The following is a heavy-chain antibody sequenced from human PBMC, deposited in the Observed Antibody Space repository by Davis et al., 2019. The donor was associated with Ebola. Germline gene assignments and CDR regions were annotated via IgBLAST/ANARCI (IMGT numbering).Heavy chain of an antibody. CDR3: ARDQPYYDFWSGYYRLLGYYGMDV. CDR2: ITSIGGTM. D-gene: IGHD3-3*01. V-gene: IGHV3-48*01. Sequence: GESLKISCAASGFTFSSYNMNWVRQAPGKGLEWVSYITSIGGTMYYADSVKGRFTISRDNSKNTLYLQMNSLRAEDTAVYYCARDQPYYDFWSGYYRLLGYYGMDVWGQGTTVTVSS. CDR1: GFTFSSYN. J-gene: IGHJ6*02.